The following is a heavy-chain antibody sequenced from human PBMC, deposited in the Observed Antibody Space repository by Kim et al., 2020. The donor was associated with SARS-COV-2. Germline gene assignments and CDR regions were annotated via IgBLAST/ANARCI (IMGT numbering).Heavy chain of an antibody. CDR1: GGSISGSSYY. J-gene: IGHJ4*02. CDR2: IYYSGST. Sequence: SETLSLICTVSGGSISGSSYYWDWVRQPPGKGLEWIGSIYYSGSTYYNPSLESRATISVDTSKNQFSLKLSSVTAADTAVYHCARSWGYYGSGSYPDYWGQGTLVSVSA. D-gene: IGHD3-10*01. V-gene: IGHV4-39*01. CDR3: ARSWGYYGSGSYPDY.